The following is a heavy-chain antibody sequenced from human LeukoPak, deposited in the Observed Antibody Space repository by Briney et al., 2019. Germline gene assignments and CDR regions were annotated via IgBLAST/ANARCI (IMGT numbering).Heavy chain of an antibody. CDR1: GVSISSGGYY. J-gene: IGHJ6*02. CDR3: ARDLIVVGHYYGMDV. V-gene: IGHV4-31*03. Sequence: SQTLSLTCTVSGVSISSGGYYWSWIRQHPGKGLEWIGYIYYSGSTNYNPSLKSRVTISVDKSKNQFSLKLSSVTAADTAVYYCARDLIVVGHYYGMDVWGQGTTVTVSS. CDR2: IYYSGST. D-gene: IGHD2-15*01.